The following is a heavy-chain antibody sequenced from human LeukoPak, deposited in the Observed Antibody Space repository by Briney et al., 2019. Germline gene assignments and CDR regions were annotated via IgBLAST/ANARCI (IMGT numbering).Heavy chain of an antibody. CDR2: IYYSGST. CDR3: ARVEKYGDLDY. D-gene: IGHD4-17*01. V-gene: IGHV4-59*12. J-gene: IGHJ4*02. CDR1: GGSISSYY. Sequence: SETLSLTCTVSGGSISSYYWSWIRQPPGKGLEWIGYIYYSGSTNYNPSLKSRVTISVDTSKNQFSLKLSSVTAADTAVYYCARVEKYGDLDYWGQGTLVTVSS.